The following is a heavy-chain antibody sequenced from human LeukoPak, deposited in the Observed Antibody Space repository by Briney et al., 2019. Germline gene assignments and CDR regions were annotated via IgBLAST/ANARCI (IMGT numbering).Heavy chain of an antibody. D-gene: IGHD2-21*02. CDR3: ARVCGGDCFDAFDI. V-gene: IGHV3-66*02. CDR2: IYSGGST. J-gene: IGHJ3*02. CDR1: GFTVSSNY. Sequence: PGGSLRLSCAASGFTVSSNYMSWVRQAPGKGLEWVSVIYSGGSTYYADSVKGRFTISRDNSKNTLYLQMNSLRAEDTAVYYRARVCGGDCFDAFDIWGQGTMVTVSS.